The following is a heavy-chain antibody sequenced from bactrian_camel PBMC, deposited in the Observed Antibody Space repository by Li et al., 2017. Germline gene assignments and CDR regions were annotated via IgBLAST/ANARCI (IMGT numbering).Heavy chain of an antibody. Sequence: DVQLVESGGGSVQAGGSLRLSCSLDGYTFSSYCMGWFRQAPGNEREGVGVIESDGTTDYAESVKGRFTISRDNAKNSLYLQMTSLKPEDTGMYYCAAAGSAIIRGCYALGTNPDRYTYWGQGTQVTVS. D-gene: IGHD1*01. CDR3: AAAGSAIIRGCYALGTNPDRYTY. J-gene: IGHJ4*01. CDR1: GYTFSSYC. CDR2: IESDGTT. V-gene: IGHV3S10*01.